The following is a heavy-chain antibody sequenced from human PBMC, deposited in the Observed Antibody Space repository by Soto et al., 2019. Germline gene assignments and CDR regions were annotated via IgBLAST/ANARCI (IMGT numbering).Heavy chain of an antibody. D-gene: IGHD1-26*01. J-gene: IGHJ4*02. CDR2: IYNRGST. CDR1: GGSISSGDYC. CDR3: ARGPSGDKVDY. Sequence: QVQLQESGPGLVEPSQTLSLTCTVSGGSISSGDYCWSWIRQTPGKGLEWIGHIYNRGSTYSNPSLTSRVTRSVDTSKNPCSLKLSSVTAADRAVYYCARGPSGDKVDYWGQGTLVTVPS. V-gene: IGHV4-30-4*01.